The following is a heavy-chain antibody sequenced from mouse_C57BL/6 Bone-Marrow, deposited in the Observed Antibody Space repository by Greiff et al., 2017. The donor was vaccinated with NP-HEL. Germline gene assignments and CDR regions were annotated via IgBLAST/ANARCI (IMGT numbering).Heavy chain of an antibody. Sequence: VQLQQSGAELVRPGTSVKVSCKASGYAFTNYLIEWVKQRPGQGLEWIGVINPGSGGTNYNEKFKGKATLTADKSSSTAYMQLSSLTSEDSAVYFCARGEDGYPAWFAYWGQGTLVTVSA. D-gene: IGHD2-3*01. V-gene: IGHV1-54*01. J-gene: IGHJ3*01. CDR2: INPGSGGT. CDR1: GYAFTNYL. CDR3: ARGEDGYPAWFAY.